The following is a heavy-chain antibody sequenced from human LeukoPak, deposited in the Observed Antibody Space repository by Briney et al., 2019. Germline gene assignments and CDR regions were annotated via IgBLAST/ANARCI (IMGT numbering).Heavy chain of an antibody. J-gene: IGHJ6*02. CDR3: ALAAAEGDGMDV. Sequence: GASVTVSCKASGYTFHSCGISWVRQAPGQGLEWMGWISAYNGNTNYAQKLQGRVTMTTDTSTSSAYMELRSLRSDDTAVYYCALAAAEGDGMDVWGQGATVTVSS. CDR1: GYTFHSCG. V-gene: IGHV1-18*01. D-gene: IGHD6-13*01. CDR2: ISAYNGNT.